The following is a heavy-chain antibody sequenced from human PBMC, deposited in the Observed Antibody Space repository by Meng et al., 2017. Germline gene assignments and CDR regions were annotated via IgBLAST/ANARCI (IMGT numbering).Heavy chain of an antibody. CDR3: AREVVAALDY. D-gene: IGHD2-15*01. Sequence: VQLQPWGAGLLKPSEPLSLTCAVYGGSFSGYYWNWIRQPPGKGLEWIGEINHSGSTNYNPSLKSRVTISVDTSKNQFSLKLSSVTAADTAVYYCAREVVAALDYWGQGTLVTVSS. V-gene: IGHV4-34*01. J-gene: IGHJ4*02. CDR1: GGSFSGYY. CDR2: INHSGST.